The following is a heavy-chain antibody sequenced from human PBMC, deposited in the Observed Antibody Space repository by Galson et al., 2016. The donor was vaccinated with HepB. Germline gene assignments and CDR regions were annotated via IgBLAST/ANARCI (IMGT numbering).Heavy chain of an antibody. CDR2: TWFDGNYK. CDR1: GFNFISYG. V-gene: IGHV3-33*01. J-gene: IGHJ4*02. Sequence: SCAASGFNFISYGMHWVRQAPGKGLEWVAVTWFDGNYKDYAESVKGRITVSRDNTKNTLSLQLDSLRAEDTAVYHCARSREYFGSGSYLDYWGQGTLVIVSS. D-gene: IGHD3-10*01. CDR3: ARSREYFGSGSYLDY.